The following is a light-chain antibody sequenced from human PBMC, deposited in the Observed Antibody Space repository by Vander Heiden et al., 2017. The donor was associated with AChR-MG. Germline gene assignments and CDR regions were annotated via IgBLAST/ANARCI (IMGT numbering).Light chain of an antibody. CDR3: AAWDDSLNGRWV. J-gene: IGLJ3*02. CDR1: SSNIGRNT. CDR2: TND. V-gene: IGLV1-44*01. Sequence: QSVLTQPPSASGTPGQRGIISCSGSSSNIGRNTVNWYRQLPGTAPKLLIYTNDQRPSGVPDRFSGSKSGTSASLAISGLQSEDEADYYCAAWDDSLNGRWVFGGGTQLTVL.